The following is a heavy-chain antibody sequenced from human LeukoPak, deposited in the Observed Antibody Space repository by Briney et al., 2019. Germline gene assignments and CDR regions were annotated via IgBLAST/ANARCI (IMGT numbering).Heavy chain of an antibody. J-gene: IGHJ4*02. CDR3: ANKRNTAPYYFDY. V-gene: IGHV4-4*02. Sequence: PSETLSLTCAVSGGSLSSNDWWSWVRQPPGKGLEWIGEIYHSGSANYNPSLKSRVTISVDKSKNQFSLKLSSVTAADTAVYYCANKRNTAPYYFDYWGQGTLVTVSS. CDR2: IYHSGSA. CDR1: GGSLSSNDW. D-gene: IGHD5-18*01.